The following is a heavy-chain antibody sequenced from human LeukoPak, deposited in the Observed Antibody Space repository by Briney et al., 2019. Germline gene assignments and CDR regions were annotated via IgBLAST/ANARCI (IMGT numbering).Heavy chain of an antibody. CDR2: INHSGST. J-gene: IGHJ6*02. D-gene: IGHD5-18*01. Sequence: SETLSLTCAVYGGSFSGYYWSWIRQPPGKGLEWIGEINHSGSTNYNPSLKSRVTISVDTSKNQFSLKLSSVTAADTAVYYCARGLLIDVDTAMVSGMDVWGQGTAVTVSS. CDR1: GGSFSGYY. V-gene: IGHV4-34*01. CDR3: ARGLLIDVDTAMVSGMDV.